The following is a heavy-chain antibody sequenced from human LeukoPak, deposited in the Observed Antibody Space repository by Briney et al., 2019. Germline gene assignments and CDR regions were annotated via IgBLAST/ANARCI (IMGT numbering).Heavy chain of an antibody. J-gene: IGHJ5*02. CDR3: ARGPGSGGGYYVGDA. Sequence: GGSLRLPCAASGFTFNTYWMHWVRHAPGKGLVWVSRISSGGSFINYADSVKGRFTVSRDNAKNTLYLQMNSLRDEDTAIYYCARGPGSGGGYYVGDAWGQGTQVTVSS. V-gene: IGHV3-74*01. D-gene: IGHD1-26*01. CDR1: GFTFNTYW. CDR2: ISSGGSFI.